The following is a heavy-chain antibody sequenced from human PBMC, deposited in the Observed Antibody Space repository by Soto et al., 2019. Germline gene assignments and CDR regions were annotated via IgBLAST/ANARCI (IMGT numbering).Heavy chain of an antibody. V-gene: IGHV1-18*04. CDR1: GYTFNRHG. Sequence: QVHLVQSGGEVKKPGASVKVSCKASGYTFNRHGITWVRQAPGQGLEWMGWISGYNGDINYEQKFQDRVTLSSDTLTSTVYLGLKSLRFDVTAVYYCARVRIVGAREIDFWGQGTLVTVSS. D-gene: IGHD1-26*01. CDR3: ARVRIVGAREIDF. CDR2: ISGYNGDI. J-gene: IGHJ4*02.